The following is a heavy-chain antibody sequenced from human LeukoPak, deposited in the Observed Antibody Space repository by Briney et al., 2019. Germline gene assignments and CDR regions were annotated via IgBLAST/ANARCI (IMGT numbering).Heavy chain of an antibody. D-gene: IGHD6-19*01. CDR1: GCTFSGYK. V-gene: IGHV1-69*02. CDR2: IAPITGVL. J-gene: IGHJ4*02. Sequence: GSSVKVSCKASGCTFSGYKISWVRQAPGQGLEWMGIIAPITGVLNYAQKFQDKITITADKSTGTASMEMNGLRSEDTAVYYCAGDPSGFRGGWYLDSWGQGNRVTVS. CDR3: AGDPSGFRGGWYLDS.